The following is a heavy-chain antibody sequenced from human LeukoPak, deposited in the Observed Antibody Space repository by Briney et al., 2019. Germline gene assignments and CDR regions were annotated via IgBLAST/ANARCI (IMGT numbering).Heavy chain of an antibody. CDR3: ARPSGDILTGYYGL. CDR1: GGSFSGYY. J-gene: IGHJ4*02. Sequence: PSETLPLTCAVYGGSFSGYYWSWIRQPPGKGLEWIGEINHSGSTNYNSSLKSRVTISVDTSKNQFSLKLRSVTAADTAVYYCARPSGDILTGYYGLWGQGTLASVSS. CDR2: INHSGST. D-gene: IGHD3-9*01. V-gene: IGHV4-34*01.